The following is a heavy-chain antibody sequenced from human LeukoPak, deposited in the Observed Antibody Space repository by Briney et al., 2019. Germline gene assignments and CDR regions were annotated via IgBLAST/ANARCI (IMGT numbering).Heavy chain of an antibody. Sequence: ASVKVSCKASGYTFTGYYMHWVRQAPGQGLAWMGRINPNSGGTNYAQKFQGRVTMTRDTSISTAYMELSRLRSDDTAVYYCAGGSGWYKDAFDIWGQGTMVTVSS. D-gene: IGHD6-19*01. CDR1: GYTFTGYY. CDR2: INPNSGGT. V-gene: IGHV1-2*06. J-gene: IGHJ3*02. CDR3: AGGSGWYKDAFDI.